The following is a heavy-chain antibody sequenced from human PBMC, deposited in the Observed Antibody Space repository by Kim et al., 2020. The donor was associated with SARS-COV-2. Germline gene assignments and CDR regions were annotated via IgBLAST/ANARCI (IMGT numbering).Heavy chain of an antibody. Sequence: ASVKVSCKASGYTFTGYYIHWLRQAPGQGLEWMGWINPNNGDTKYAQKFQGRVTMTRDTSIITAYMELTSLRSDDTAVYYCARDPHEFWSGYYVFYFDYWGQGTLVTVSS. D-gene: IGHD3-3*01. V-gene: IGHV1-2*02. J-gene: IGHJ4*02. CDR1: GYTFTGYY. CDR3: ARDPHEFWSGYYVFYFDY. CDR2: INPNNGDT.